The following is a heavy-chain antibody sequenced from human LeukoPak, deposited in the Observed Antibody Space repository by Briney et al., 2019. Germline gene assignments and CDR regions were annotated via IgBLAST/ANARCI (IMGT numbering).Heavy chain of an antibody. V-gene: IGHV1-69*04. J-gene: IGHJ4*02. CDR2: IIPILGIA. CDR1: GGTFSSYA. Sequence: SVTVSCKASGGTFSSYASSWVRQAPGQGREWMGRIIPILGIANYAQKFQGRVTITADKSTSTAYMELSSLRSDDTAMYYCARAPLLRFLEWLEFDYWGQGTLVTVSS. D-gene: IGHD3-3*01. CDR3: ARAPLLRFLEWLEFDY.